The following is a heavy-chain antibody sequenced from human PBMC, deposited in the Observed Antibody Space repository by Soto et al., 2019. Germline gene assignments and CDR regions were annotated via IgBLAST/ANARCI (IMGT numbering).Heavy chain of an antibody. J-gene: IGHJ5*02. CDR2: IHHSGST. CDR1: GGSISSCNW. V-gene: IGHV4-4*02. D-gene: IGHD2-2*01. Sequence: SETLSLTCAVYGGSISSCNWWNWVRQPPGKGVEWIGEIHHSGSTNYTPSLKSRVTISVDKSKSQFSLKLNAVTAADTAVYYCARVRQGCSSTSCYFDPWGQGTLVTSPQ. CDR3: ARVRQGCSSTSCYFDP.